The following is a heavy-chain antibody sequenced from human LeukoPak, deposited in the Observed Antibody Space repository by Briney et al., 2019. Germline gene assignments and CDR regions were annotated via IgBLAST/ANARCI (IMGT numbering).Heavy chain of an antibody. V-gene: IGHV4-38-2*01. Sequence: LETMSLTCAVSGYSISNGHYWGWIRQPPGKGLEWIGSFYHSGTTYYNPSLKSRVTISVDTSKNQFSLRLSSVTAADTAVYYCARHNDYYYYMDVWGTGATVTVSS. CDR1: GYSISNGHY. J-gene: IGHJ6*03. D-gene: IGHD1-14*01. CDR3: ARHNDYYYYMDV. CDR2: FYHSGTT.